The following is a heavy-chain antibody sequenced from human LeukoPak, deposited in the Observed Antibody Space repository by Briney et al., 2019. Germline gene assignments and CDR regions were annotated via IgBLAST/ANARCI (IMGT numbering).Heavy chain of an antibody. V-gene: IGHV3-33*01. CDR3: ARLWGAAMLDY. CDR1: GFIFSSNG. D-gene: IGHD5-18*01. Sequence: PGGSLRLSCAASGFIFSSNGMYWVRQASGKGLEWVALIWYDGSDKYYTDSVKGRFTISRDNSKNTLFLQMNSLRAEDTAVYYCARLWGAAMLDYWGQGTLVTVSS. CDR2: IWYDGSDK. J-gene: IGHJ4*02.